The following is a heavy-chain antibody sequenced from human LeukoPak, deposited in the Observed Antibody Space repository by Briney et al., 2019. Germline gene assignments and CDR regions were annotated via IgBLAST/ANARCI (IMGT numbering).Heavy chain of an antibody. J-gene: IGHJ3*02. Sequence: GASVKVSCKASGYTFTSYGISWVRQAPGQGLEWMGWISAYNGNTNYAQKLQGRVTMTTDTSTSTAYMELRSLRSDDTAVYYCARTVDYDFWSGYYRYDAFDIWGQGTMVTVSS. CDR1: GYTFTSYG. D-gene: IGHD3-3*01. V-gene: IGHV1-18*01. CDR3: ARTVDYDFWSGYYRYDAFDI. CDR2: ISAYNGNT.